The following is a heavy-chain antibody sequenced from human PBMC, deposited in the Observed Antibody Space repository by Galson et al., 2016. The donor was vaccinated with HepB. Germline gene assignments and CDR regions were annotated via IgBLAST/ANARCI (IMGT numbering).Heavy chain of an antibody. D-gene: IGHD5-18*01. CDR1: GFSLRSNGVG. CDR3: AKYIDWFDP. J-gene: IGHJ5*02. V-gene: IGHV2-5*02. Sequence: PALVKPTQTLTLTCTFSGFSLRSNGVGMGWIRQSPGKALEWLALIYWDDDKRYSPSLKSRLTITKDTSKNQVVLMMTNMDPVDTATYFCAKYIDWFDPWGQGTQVTVSS. CDR2: IYWDDDK.